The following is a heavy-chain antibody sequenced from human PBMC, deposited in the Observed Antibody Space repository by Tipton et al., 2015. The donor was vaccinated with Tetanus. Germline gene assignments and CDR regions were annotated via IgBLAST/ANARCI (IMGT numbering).Heavy chain of an antibody. CDR2: IYPGDFEI. V-gene: IGHV5-51*01. J-gene: IGHJ2*01. D-gene: IGHD7-27*01. CDR3: ARRLGPYTGDQIWHFDR. Sequence: QLVQSGAEAKKSGESLKISCKASGYSFTSYWIGWVRQMPGKGLEWMGIIYPGDFEIRYSPSFQGQVTISADKSINTAYLQWSSLKASDTAMYYCARRLGPYTGDQIWHFDRWGRGTLVTVSS. CDR1: GYSFTSYW.